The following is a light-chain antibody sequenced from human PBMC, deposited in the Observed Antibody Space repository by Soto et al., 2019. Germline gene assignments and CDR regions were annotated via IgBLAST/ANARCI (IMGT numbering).Light chain of an antibody. Sequence: QPVLTQPPSASGTPGQRVTISCSGSSSDIGSNTVNWYQQLPGTAPKLLIYSNNQRPSGVPDRFSGSKSGTSASLAISGLQSEDEADDYCAAWDDSLNGPDVVFGGGTKVTVL. CDR1: SSDIGSNT. V-gene: IGLV1-44*01. CDR2: SNN. CDR3: AAWDDSLNGPDVV. J-gene: IGLJ2*01.